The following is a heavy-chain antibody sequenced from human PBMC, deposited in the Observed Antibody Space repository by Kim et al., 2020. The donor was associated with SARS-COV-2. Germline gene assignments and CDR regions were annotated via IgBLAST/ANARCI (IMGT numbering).Heavy chain of an antibody. D-gene: IGHD3-3*01. CDR3: ARGILSITIFGVVGTRPIDY. Sequence: SETLSLTCTVSGGSISSGGYYWSWIRQHPGKGLEWIGYIYYSGSTYYNPSLKSRVTISVDTSKNQFSLKLSSVTAADTAVYYCARGILSITIFGVVGTRPIDYWGQGTLVTVSS. CDR1: GGSISSGGYY. V-gene: IGHV4-31*03. CDR2: IYYSGST. J-gene: IGHJ4*02.